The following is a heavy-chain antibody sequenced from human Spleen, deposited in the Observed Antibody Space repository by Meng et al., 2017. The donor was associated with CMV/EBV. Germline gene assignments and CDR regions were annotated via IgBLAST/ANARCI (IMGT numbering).Heavy chain of an antibody. J-gene: IGHJ4*02. CDR3: ARVTLVARSKPSFAY. CDR2: VNTYNGDT. CDR1: GYTFINYY. D-gene: IGHD3-10*01. Sequence: ASVKVSCKASGYTFINYYMHWVRQAPGRGLEWMGRVNTYNGDTDYSQKFQGRVTMTRDTSISTSYMELSSLRSDDTAIYYCARVTLVARSKPSFAYWGQGTLVTVSS. V-gene: IGHV1-2*02.